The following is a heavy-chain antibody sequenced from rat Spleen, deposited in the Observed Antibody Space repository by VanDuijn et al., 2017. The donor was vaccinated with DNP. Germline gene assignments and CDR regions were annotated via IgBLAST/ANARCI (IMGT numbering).Heavy chain of an antibody. V-gene: IGHV5-7*01. J-gene: IGHJ2*01. CDR2: ISYDGIST. D-gene: IGHD4-3*01. CDR1: GFTFSDYN. CDR3: VRWNSGHFDY. Sequence: EVQLVESGGGLVQPGRSLHLSCAASGFTFSDYNMAWVRQAPKKGLEWVATISYDGISTYYRDSVKGRFTISRDNAKSTLYLQMNSLRSEDMATYYCVRWNSGHFDYWGQGVMVTVSS.